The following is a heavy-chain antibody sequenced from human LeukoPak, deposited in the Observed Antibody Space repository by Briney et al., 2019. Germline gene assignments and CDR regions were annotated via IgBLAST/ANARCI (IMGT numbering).Heavy chain of an antibody. CDR3: ARDGEAYFDY. J-gene: IGHJ4*02. V-gene: IGHV4-39*07. CDR1: GGSISSSSYY. CDR2: IYYSGST. Sequence: SETLSLTCTVSGGSISSSSYYWGWIRQPPGKGLEWIGSIYYSGSTYYNPSLKSRVTISVDTSKNQFSLKLSSVTAADTAVYYCARDGEAYFDYWGQGTLVTVSS.